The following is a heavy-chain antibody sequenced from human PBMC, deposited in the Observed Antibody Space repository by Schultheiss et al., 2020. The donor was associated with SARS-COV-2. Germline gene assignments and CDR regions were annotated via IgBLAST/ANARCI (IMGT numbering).Heavy chain of an antibody. CDR2: IKQDGSEK. CDR3: AREDYDFWSGYTPLDP. J-gene: IGHJ5*02. CDR1: GFTFSSYW. V-gene: IGHV3-7*01. D-gene: IGHD3-3*01. Sequence: GGSLRLSCAASGFTFSSYWMSWVRQAPGKGLEWVANIKQDGSEKYYVDSVKGRFTISRDNAKNSLYLQMNSLRAEDTAVYYCAREDYDFWSGYTPLDPWGQGTLVTVSS.